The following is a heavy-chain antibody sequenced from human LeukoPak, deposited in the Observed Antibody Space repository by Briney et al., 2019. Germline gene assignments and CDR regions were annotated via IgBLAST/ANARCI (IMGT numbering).Heavy chain of an antibody. CDR1: GASIRHYY. J-gene: IGHJ4*02. Sequence: PSETLSLTCTVSGASIRHYYWSWIRQPPGKGLEWIVNLYHSGSPNYNPSLKSRVTISIDTAKNQFSLRLRSVTAADTAVYYCATLTGTTYPYYFDFWGQATLVTVSS. V-gene: IGHV4-59*01. CDR2: LYHSGSP. CDR3: ATLTGTTYPYYFDF. D-gene: IGHD1-20*01.